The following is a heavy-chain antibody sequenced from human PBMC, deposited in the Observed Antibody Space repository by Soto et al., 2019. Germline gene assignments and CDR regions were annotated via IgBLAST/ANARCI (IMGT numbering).Heavy chain of an antibody. D-gene: IGHD1-7*01. CDR3: VTAGPELYYYYYGMDV. CDR2: IKSKSDGETT. Sequence: GGSLRLSCAASGFTFREAWMSWVRQAPGKGLEWVGRIKSKSDGETTDYAAPVKGRFTISRDDSEKTLHLQMNSLKAEDSAIYYCVTAGPELYYYYYGMDVWGQGTTVTVSS. V-gene: IGHV3-15*01. CDR1: GFTFREAW. J-gene: IGHJ6*02.